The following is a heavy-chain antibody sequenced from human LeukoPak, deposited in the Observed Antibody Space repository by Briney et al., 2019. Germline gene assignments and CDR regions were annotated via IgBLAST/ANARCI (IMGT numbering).Heavy chain of an antibody. CDR3: ARVNYYDGSGDPGGYWYFDL. J-gene: IGHJ2*01. D-gene: IGHD3-22*01. Sequence: GGSLRLSCAASGLTFSDYYMSCIRQAPGKGLEWVSYISSSSSYTNYADSVKGRFTISRDNAKNSLYLQMNSLRAEDTAVYYCARVNYYDGSGDPGGYWYFDLWGHGTLVTVSS. CDR2: ISSSSSYT. CDR1: GLTFSDYY. V-gene: IGHV3-11*06.